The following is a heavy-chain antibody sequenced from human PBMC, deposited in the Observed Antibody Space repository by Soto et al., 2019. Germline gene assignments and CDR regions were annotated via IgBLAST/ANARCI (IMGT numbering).Heavy chain of an antibody. Sequence: LSLTCAVYGGSFSGYYWSWIRQPPGKGLEWIGEINHSGSTNYNPSLKSRVTISVDTSKNQFSLKLSSVTAADTAVYYCARGSGSYYAYWGQGTLVTVSS. V-gene: IGHV4-34*01. CDR2: INHSGST. CDR3: ARGSGSYYAY. CDR1: GGSFSGYY. D-gene: IGHD1-26*01. J-gene: IGHJ4*02.